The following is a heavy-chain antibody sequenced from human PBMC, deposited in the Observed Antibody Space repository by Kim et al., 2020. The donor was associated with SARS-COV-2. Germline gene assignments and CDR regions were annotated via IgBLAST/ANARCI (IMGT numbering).Heavy chain of an antibody. CDR2: ISSNGGST. Sequence: GGSLRLSCSASGFTFSSYAMHWVRQAPGKGLEYVSAISSNGGSTYYADSVKGRFTISRDNSKNTLYLQMSSLRAEDTAVYYCVKDPTAIYCGGDCEYLDWGQGTLVTVSS. V-gene: IGHV3-64D*06. CDR1: GFTFSSYA. CDR3: VKDPTAIYCGGDCEYLD. J-gene: IGHJ4*02. D-gene: IGHD2-21*01.